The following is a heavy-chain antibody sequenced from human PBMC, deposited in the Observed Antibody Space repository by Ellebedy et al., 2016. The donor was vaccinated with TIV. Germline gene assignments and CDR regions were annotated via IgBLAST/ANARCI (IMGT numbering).Heavy chain of an antibody. CDR2: IYYSGNT. CDR1: GGSISSSRYY. CDR3: ARNPWVGIVVVPAAMFFDY. D-gene: IGHD2-2*03. J-gene: IGHJ4*02. Sequence: SETLSLTCTVSGGSISSSRYYWGWIRQPPGKGLEWIGSIYYSGNTYYNPSLKSRVTISVDTSKNQFSLKLSSVTAADTAVYYCARNPWVGIVVVPAAMFFDYWGQGTLVTVSS. V-gene: IGHV4-39*01.